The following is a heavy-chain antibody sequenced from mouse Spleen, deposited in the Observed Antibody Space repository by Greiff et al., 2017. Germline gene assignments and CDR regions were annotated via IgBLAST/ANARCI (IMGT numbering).Heavy chain of an antibody. CDR3: AREGTYGDYFDY. D-gene: IGHD1-1*02. CDR2: INPSTGGT. CDR1: GYSFTGYY. J-gene: IGHJ2*01. V-gene: IGHV1-42*01. Sequence: VQLKQSGPELVKPGASVKISCKASGYSFTGYYMNWVKQSPEKSLEWIGEINPSTGGTTYNQKFKAKATLTVDKSSSTAYMQLKSLTSEDSAVYYCAREGTYGDYFDYWGQGTTLTVSS.